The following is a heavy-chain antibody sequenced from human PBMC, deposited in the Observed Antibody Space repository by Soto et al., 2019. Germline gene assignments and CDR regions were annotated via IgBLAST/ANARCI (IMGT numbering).Heavy chain of an antibody. CDR2: ISGSGGTT. J-gene: IGHJ1*01. Sequence: PGGSLILSCAASGFSFSTYAMSWVRQAPGKGLEWVSGISGSGGTTYYADSVKGRFTISRDNSKNTLYLQVNSLRAEDTAVYYCAKDQAAAGTISRYFQHWGQGTLVTVSS. D-gene: IGHD6-13*01. CDR3: AKDQAAAGTISRYFQH. CDR1: GFSFSTYA. V-gene: IGHV3-23*01.